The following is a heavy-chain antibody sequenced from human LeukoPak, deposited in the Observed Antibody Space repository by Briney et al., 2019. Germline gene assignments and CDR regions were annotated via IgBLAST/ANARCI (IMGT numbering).Heavy chain of an antibody. J-gene: IGHJ4*02. V-gene: IGHV3-21*01. CDR2: ISIFSCYI. D-gene: IGHD4-17*01. CDR1: GFTFSSYS. Sequence: GGSLRLSCAASGFTFSSYSINWVRPAPRKGLEWVSSISIFSCYIYHADSVKGRFTISRDNAKNSLYLQMNSLRAEDTAVYYCAREGPLGDYVPAYWGQGTLVTVSS. CDR3: AREGPLGDYVPAY.